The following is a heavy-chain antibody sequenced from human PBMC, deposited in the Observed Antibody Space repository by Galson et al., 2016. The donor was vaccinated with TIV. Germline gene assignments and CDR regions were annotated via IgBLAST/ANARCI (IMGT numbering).Heavy chain of an antibody. J-gene: IGHJ2*01. CDR3: ARHASGVCTNNTCYTEGYFDL. V-gene: IGHV5-51*01. D-gene: IGHD2-2*02. Sequence: QSGAEVKKPGESLMISCEGSGYSFTKFWIAWVRQMPGKGLEWMGTIYPGDSDTRYNPSFQGQVTISADKSISTAYLQWSSLKTSDTAMYFCARHASGVCTNNTCYTEGYFDLWGRGTLVAVSS. CDR2: IYPGDSDT. CDR1: GYSFTKFW.